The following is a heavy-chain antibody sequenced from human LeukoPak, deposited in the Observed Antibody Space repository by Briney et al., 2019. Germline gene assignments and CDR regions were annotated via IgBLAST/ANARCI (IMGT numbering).Heavy chain of an antibody. D-gene: IGHD6-19*01. Sequence: GGSLRLSCAASGFTFSSYSMNWVRQAPGKGLEWVSSISSSSSYIYYADSVKGRITISRDNAKNSLYLQMNSLRAEDTAVYYCARESDYSGWSPLWGQGTLVTVSS. V-gene: IGHV3-21*01. J-gene: IGHJ4*02. CDR2: ISSSSSYI. CDR3: ARESDYSGWSPL. CDR1: GFTFSSYS.